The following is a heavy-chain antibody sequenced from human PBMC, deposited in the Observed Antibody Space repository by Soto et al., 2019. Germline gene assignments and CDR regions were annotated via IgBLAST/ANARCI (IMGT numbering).Heavy chain of an antibody. Sequence: EVQLLESGGGLVQPGESLRLSCAAAGFTFSIYAMSWVRQAPGKGLEWVSAISGSGGSTYYADSVKGRFTISRDNSKNTLYLQMNSLRADDTAVYYCAKATRGGAATLIRDYWGQGTLVTVSS. CDR2: ISGSGGST. CDR3: AKATRGGAATLIRDY. D-gene: IGHD6-13*01. V-gene: IGHV3-23*01. J-gene: IGHJ4*02. CDR1: GFTFSIYA.